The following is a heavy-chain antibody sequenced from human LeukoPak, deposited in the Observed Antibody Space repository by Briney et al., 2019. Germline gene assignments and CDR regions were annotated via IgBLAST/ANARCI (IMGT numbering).Heavy chain of an antibody. D-gene: IGHD3-22*01. CDR2: ISGSGGST. CDR3: AKPAYYDSNGYYSPFDY. CDR1: GFTFNNYP. V-gene: IGHV3-23*01. J-gene: IGHJ4*02. Sequence: PGRSLRLSCAASGFTFNNYPMHWVRQAPGKGLEWVSAISGSGGSTYYADFVKGRFTISRDNSKNTVYLQMNSLRAEDTAVYYCAKPAYYDSNGYYSPFDYWGQGTLVTVSS.